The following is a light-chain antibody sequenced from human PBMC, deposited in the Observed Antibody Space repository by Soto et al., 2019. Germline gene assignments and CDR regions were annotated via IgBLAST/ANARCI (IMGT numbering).Light chain of an antibody. CDR1: QGISNY. CDR3: QNYNCVPYT. V-gene: IGKV1-27*01. CDR2: TAS. Sequence: DIQMTQSPSSLSASVGDRVTITCRASQGISNYLAWYQQKPGKVPKLLIYTASTFQSGVPSPFSGRGSVTDFTPTITALQPEDGANYDCQNYNCVPYTVGPSTNVDIK. J-gene: IGKJ3*01.